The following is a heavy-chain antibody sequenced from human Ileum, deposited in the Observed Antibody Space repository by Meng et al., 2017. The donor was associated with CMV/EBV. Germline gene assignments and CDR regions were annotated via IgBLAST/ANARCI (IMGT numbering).Heavy chain of an antibody. CDR1: GFSLTTTVES. V-gene: IGHV2-5*02. CDR2: IHGGGGK. Sequence: QIPLKDSGPPLVKPPQTLTLTCTFSGFSLTTTVESVGWIRQPPGKALEWLALIHGGGGKQYSPSLQSRLTATRDTSKNQVVLTMTNMDPVDTATYYCVHRYSSSSGQVSWGQGTLVTVSS. CDR3: VHRYSSSSGQVS. J-gene: IGHJ5*02. D-gene: IGHD6-6*01.